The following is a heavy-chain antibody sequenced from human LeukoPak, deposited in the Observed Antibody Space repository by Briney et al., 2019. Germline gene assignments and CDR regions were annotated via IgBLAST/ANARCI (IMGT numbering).Heavy chain of an antibody. CDR1: GGSISTGTYF. CDR3: ARGDYYGSGSYYNSAFDI. CDR2: IYTSGST. V-gene: IGHV4-61*02. D-gene: IGHD3-10*01. Sequence: SETLSLTCTVSGGSISTGTYFWSWIRQPAGKGLEWIGRIYTSGSTNYTPSLKSRVTISVDTSKNQFSLKLKSVTAADTAVYYCARGDYYGSGSYYNSAFDIWGQGTMVTVSS. J-gene: IGHJ3*02.